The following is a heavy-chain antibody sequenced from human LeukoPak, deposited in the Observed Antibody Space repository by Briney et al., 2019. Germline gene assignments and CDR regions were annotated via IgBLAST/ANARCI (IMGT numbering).Heavy chain of an antibody. V-gene: IGHV1-2*02. CDR2: INPNSGGT. J-gene: IGHJ3*02. D-gene: IGHD2-8*01. Sequence: ASVKVSCKASGYTFTGYYMHWVRQAPGQGLEWMGWINPNSGGTNYAQKCQGRVTMTRDTPISTAYMELSRLRSDDKAVYYCAREGVSGDAFDIWGQGTMVTVSS. CDR3: AREGVSGDAFDI. CDR1: GYTFTGYY.